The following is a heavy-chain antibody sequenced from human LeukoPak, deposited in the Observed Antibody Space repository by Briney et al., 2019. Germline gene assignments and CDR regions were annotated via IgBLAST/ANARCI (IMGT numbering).Heavy chain of an antibody. V-gene: IGHV4-59*01. CDR1: GVSISTYY. J-gene: IGHJ4*02. CDR3: AREANYYGSGSYFEGTFDY. Sequence: SETLSLTCTVSGVSISTYYWSWIRQPPGKGLEWIGYIYSSGTTNYNPSLKSRVTISIDTSKNEFSLRLTSVTAADTAVYYCAREANYYGSGSYFEGTFDYWGQGSLVTASS. CDR2: IYSSGTT. D-gene: IGHD3-10*01.